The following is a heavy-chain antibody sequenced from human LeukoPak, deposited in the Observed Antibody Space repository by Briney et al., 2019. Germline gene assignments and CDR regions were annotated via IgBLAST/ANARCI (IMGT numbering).Heavy chain of an antibody. CDR2: INWDDDK. CDR3: AHGPGSGWYAEY. J-gene: IGHJ4*02. Sequence: SGPTLVNPTQTLTLTCTFSGFSLSTSGVGVGWIRQPPGKALEWLAPINWDDDKRYSPSLTSRLTITNDTSKHQVVLTLTNMDPVDTAAYYCAHGPGSGWYAEYWGQGTLVTVSS. D-gene: IGHD6-13*01. V-gene: IGHV2-5*02. CDR1: GFSLSTSGVG.